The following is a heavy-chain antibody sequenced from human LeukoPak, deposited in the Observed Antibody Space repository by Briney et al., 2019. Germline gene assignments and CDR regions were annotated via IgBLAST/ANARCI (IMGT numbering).Heavy chain of an antibody. D-gene: IGHD2-2*01. CDR3: ARGDGCSSTSCPFDY. J-gene: IGHJ4*02. Sequence: SETLSLTCAVYGGSFSGYYWSWIRQPPGKGLEWIGEINHSGSTNYNPSLKSRVTISVDTSKNQFSLKLSSVTAADTAVYYCARGDGCSSTSCPFDYWGQGTLVTVS. CDR2: INHSGST. CDR1: GGSFSGYY. V-gene: IGHV4-34*01.